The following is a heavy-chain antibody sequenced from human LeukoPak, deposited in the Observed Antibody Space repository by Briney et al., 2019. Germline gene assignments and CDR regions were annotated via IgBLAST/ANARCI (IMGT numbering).Heavy chain of an antibody. J-gene: IGHJ4*02. Sequence: ASVKVSCKASGYTSTGYYMHWVRQAPGQGLEWMGWINPNSGGTNYAQKFQGRVTMTRDTSISTAYMELSRLRSDDTAVYYCARNYYDSSGFCDYWGQGTLVTVSS. D-gene: IGHD3-22*01. CDR1: GYTSTGYY. V-gene: IGHV1-2*02. CDR2: INPNSGGT. CDR3: ARNYYDSSGFCDY.